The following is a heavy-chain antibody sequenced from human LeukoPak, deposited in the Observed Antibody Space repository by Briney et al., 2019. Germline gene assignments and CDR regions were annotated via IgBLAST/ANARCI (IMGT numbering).Heavy chain of an antibody. CDR1: GGSISSGGYY. CDR2: IYYSGST. J-gene: IGHJ6*02. Sequence: SETLSLTCTVSGGSISSGGYYWSWIRQHPGKGLEWIGYIYYSGSTYYNPSLKSRVTISVDTSKNQFSLKLSSVTAADTAVYYCARCKDSSVYYYYYGMDVWGQGTTVTVSS. D-gene: IGHD3-22*01. V-gene: IGHV4-31*03. CDR3: ARCKDSSVYYYYYGMDV.